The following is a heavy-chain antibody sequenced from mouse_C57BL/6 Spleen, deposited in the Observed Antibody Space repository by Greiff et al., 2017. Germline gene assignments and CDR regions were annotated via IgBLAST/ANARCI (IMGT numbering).Heavy chain of an antibody. D-gene: IGHD1-1*01. CDR1: GYTFTSYW. CDR2: IDPSDSYT. Sequence: VQLQQPGAELVRPGTSVKLSCKASGYTFTSYWMHWVKQRPGQGLEWIGVIDPSDSYTNYNQKFKGKATLTVDTSSSTAYMQLSSLTSEDSAVYYCARSPLYGSSYVWYFDVWGTGTTVTVSS. CDR3: ARSPLYGSSYVWYFDV. V-gene: IGHV1-59*01. J-gene: IGHJ1*03.